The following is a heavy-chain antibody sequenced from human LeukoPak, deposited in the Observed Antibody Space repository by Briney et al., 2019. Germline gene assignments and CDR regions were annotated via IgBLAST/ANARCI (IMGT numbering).Heavy chain of an antibody. CDR3: ARGSYRLDYFDY. V-gene: IGHV4-59*01. J-gene: IGHJ4*02. D-gene: IGHD1-26*01. CDR1: GGSISSYY. Sequence: SETLSLTCTVSGGSISSYYWSWIRQPPGKGLEWIGYIYYSGSTNYNPSPKSRVTISVDTSKNQFSLKLSSVTAADTAVYYCARGSYRLDYFDYWGQGTLVTVSS. CDR2: IYYSGST.